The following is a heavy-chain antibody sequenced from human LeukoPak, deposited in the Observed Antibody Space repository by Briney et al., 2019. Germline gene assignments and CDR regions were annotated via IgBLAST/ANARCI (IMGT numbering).Heavy chain of an antibody. J-gene: IGHJ3*02. V-gene: IGHV4-34*01. CDR3: ARYSSSWYKAFDI. CDR1: GGSFSGYY. CDR2: INHSGST. Sequence: SETLSLTCAVYGGSFSGYYWSWIRQPPGKGLEWIGEINHSGSTNYNPSLKSRVTISVDTSKNQFSLKLSSVTAADTAAYYCARYSSSWYKAFDIWGQGTMVTVSS. D-gene: IGHD6-13*01.